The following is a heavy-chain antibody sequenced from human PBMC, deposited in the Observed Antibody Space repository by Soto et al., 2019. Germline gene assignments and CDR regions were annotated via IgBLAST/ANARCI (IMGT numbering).Heavy chain of an antibody. Sequence: QLQLQESGPGLVKPSETLSLTCTVSGGSISRSDYYWGWIRQPPGKGLEWIGSIYYGGSTYYNPSLKSRVTMSVDTSKNQFSLQLNSMTAADTALYYCARQLRMVRGLVTFYWYFDLWGRGTLVTVSS. J-gene: IGHJ2*01. CDR3: ARQLRMVRGLVTFYWYFDL. CDR1: GGSISRSDYY. D-gene: IGHD3-10*01. V-gene: IGHV4-39*01. CDR2: IYYGGST.